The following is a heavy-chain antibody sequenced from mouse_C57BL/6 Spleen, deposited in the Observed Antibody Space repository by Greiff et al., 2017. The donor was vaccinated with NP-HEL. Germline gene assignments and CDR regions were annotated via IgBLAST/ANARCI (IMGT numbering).Heavy chain of an antibody. V-gene: IGHV6-3*01. CDR3: TESNYDWYFDV. CDR2: IRLKSDNYAT. CDR1: GFTFSNYW. Sequence: EVHLVESGGGLVQPGGSMKLSCVASGFTFSNYWMNWVRQSPEKGLEWVAQIRLKSDNYATHYAESVKGRFTISRDDSKSSVYLQMNNLRAEDTGIYYCTESNYDWYFDVWGTGTTVTVSS. J-gene: IGHJ1*03. D-gene: IGHD2-5*01.